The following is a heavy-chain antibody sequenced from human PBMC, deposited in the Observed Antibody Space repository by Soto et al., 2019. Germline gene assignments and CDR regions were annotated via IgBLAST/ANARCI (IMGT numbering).Heavy chain of an antibody. CDR1: GYAFTTYN. CDR2: TNPNSGHT. J-gene: IGHJ5*02. V-gene: IGHV1-8*01. Sequence: QVQLVQSGAEVKKPGASVKVSCKASGYAFTTYNINWVRQAPGQGLEWMGWTNPNSGHTGYAQKFQGRITMTRDTSINTAYMELSSLTSEDTAVYYCTRGHNWFAPWGLGTLVTVSS. CDR3: TRGHNWFAP.